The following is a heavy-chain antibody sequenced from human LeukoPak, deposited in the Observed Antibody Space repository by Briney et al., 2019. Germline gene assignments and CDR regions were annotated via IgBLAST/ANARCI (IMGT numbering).Heavy chain of an antibody. V-gene: IGHV3-30*18. J-gene: IGHJ4*02. CDR3: AKDESYYDSMGEVYFDY. CDR2: ISYDGSNK. Sequence: GRSLRLSCAASGFTFSSYGMHWVRQAPGKGLEWVAAISYDGSNKYYADSVKGRFTISRDNSKNTLYLQMNSLRAEDTAVYYCAKDESYYDSMGEVYFDYWGQGTLVTVSS. CDR1: GFTFSSYG. D-gene: IGHD3-22*01.